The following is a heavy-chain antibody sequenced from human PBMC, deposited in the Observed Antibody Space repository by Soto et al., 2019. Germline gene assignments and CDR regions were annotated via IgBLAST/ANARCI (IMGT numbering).Heavy chain of an antibody. CDR2: ISGSGSPT. J-gene: IGHJ6*02. V-gene: IGHV3-23*01. CDR1: GFTFSSYA. Sequence: GGSLRLSCAASGFTFSSYAMTWVRQAPRRGLEWVSAISGSGSPTYYADSVKGRFTISRDNSKNTLYLQMNSLRADDTAVYYCARDMSGGTYNYYYGMDVWGQGTTVTVSS. D-gene: IGHD1-26*01. CDR3: ARDMSGGTYNYYYGMDV.